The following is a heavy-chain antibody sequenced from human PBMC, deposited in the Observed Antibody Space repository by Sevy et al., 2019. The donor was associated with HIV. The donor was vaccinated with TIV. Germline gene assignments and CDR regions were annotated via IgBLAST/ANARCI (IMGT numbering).Heavy chain of an antibody. D-gene: IGHD3-22*01. CDR3: TIAPPPYYYYSSGYYYVEYFQH. CDR1: GFTFSNAW. CDR2: IKSKTDGGTT. J-gene: IGHJ1*01. V-gene: IGHV3-15*01. Sequence: GGSLRLSCAASGFTFSNAWMSWVRQAPGKGLEWVGRIKSKTDGGTTDYAAPVKGRFTISRDDSKNTLYLQMNSLKTEDTAVYYCTIAPPPYYYYSSGYYYVEYFQHWGQGTLVTVSS.